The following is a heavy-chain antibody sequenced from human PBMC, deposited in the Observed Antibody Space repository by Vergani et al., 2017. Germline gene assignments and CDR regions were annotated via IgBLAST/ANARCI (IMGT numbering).Heavy chain of an antibody. CDR3: ARDSRRGERQWLVWGFDY. D-gene: IGHD6-19*01. J-gene: IGHJ4*02. V-gene: IGHV4-34*01. Sequence: QVQLQQWGAGLLKPSETLSLTCAVYGGSFSGYYWSWIRQPPGKGLEWIGEINHSGSTNYNPSLKSRVTISVDTSKNQFSLKLSSVTAADTAVYYCARDSRRGERQWLVWGFDYWGQGTLVTVSS. CDR1: GGSFSGYY. CDR2: INHSGST.